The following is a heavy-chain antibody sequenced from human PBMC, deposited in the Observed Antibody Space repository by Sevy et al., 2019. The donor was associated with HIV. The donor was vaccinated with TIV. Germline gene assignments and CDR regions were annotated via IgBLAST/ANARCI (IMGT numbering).Heavy chain of an antibody. CDR2: VRGSGGST. Sequence: GGSLRLSCAASGFTFSSYAMSWVRLAPGKGLEWVSAVRGSGGSTYYADSVKGRFTISRDNSKNVLYLQMNSLRAEDTAVYYCATARPAVGATSYFDYWGQGTLVTVSS. V-gene: IGHV3-23*01. D-gene: IGHD1-26*01. J-gene: IGHJ4*02. CDR3: ATARPAVGATSYFDY. CDR1: GFTFSSYA.